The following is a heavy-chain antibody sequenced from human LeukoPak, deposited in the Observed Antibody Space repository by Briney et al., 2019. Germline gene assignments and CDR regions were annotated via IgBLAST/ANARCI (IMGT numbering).Heavy chain of an antibody. CDR2: IWYDGSIT. CDR3: TAHTAFFSTFDY. V-gene: IGHV3-33*01. CDR1: GFTFSRYG. J-gene: IGHJ4*02. Sequence: GGSLRLSCAASGFTFSRYGMHWVRQAPGKGLEWVAVIWYDGSITYYADSVMGRFTISKDNSRNMLYLQMNSLKTEDTAVYYCTAHTAFFSTFDYWGQGTLVTVSS. D-gene: IGHD5-18*01.